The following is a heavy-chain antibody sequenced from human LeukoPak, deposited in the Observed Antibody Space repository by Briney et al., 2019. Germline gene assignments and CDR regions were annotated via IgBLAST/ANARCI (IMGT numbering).Heavy chain of an antibody. CDR2: INPNSGGT. CDR1: GYTFTGYY. D-gene: IGHD6-6*01. Sequence: ASVKVSCKASGYTFTGYYMHWVRQAPGQGLEWMGRINPNSGGTNYAQKFQGRVTMTRDTSISTAYMELSRLRSDDTAVYYCASDPDLRYSSSAPDYWGQGTLVTVSS. J-gene: IGHJ4*02. V-gene: IGHV1-2*06. CDR3: ASDPDLRYSSSAPDY.